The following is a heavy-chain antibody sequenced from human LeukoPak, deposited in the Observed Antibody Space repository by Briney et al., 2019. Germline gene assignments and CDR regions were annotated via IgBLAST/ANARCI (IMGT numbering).Heavy chain of an antibody. D-gene: IGHD3-10*01. V-gene: IGHV3-9*01. CDR2: ISWNSGSI. J-gene: IGHJ3*02. Sequence: GGSLRLSCAASGFTFDDYAMHWVRQAPGKGLEWVSGISWNSGSIGYADSVKGRFTISRDNAKNSLYLQMNSLRAEDTALYYCAKDMRYYYGSGSYFGHAFDIWGQGTMVTVSS. CDR3: AKDMRYYYGSGSYFGHAFDI. CDR1: GFTFDDYA.